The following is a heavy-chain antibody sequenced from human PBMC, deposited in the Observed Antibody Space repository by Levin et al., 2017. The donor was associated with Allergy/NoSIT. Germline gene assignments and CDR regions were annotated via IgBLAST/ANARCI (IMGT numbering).Heavy chain of an antibody. J-gene: IGHJ4*02. D-gene: IGHD4-17*01. CDR3: ARADTVTKRPFDY. CDR2: IFYGGST. V-gene: IGHV4-31*03. Sequence: SETLSLTCTVSGGSISSGGYYWSWIRQHPGKGLEWIGYIFYGGSTYYNPSLKSRVTISVDTSYNQFSLKLTSVTAADTAVYYCARADTVTKRPFDYWGQGILVTVSS. CDR1: GGSISSGGYY.